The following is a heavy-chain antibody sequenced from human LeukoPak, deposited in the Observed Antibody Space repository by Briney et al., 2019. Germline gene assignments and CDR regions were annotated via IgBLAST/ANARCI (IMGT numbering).Heavy chain of an antibody. CDR1: GGSISSYY. Sequence: PSETLSLTCTVSGGSISSYYWSWIRQPPGKGLEWIGYIYYSGSTNYNPSLKSRVTISVDTSKNQFSLKLSSVTAADTAVYYCARVGGGYQLNYMDVWGKGTTVTVSS. J-gene: IGHJ6*03. CDR2: IYYSGST. CDR3: ARVGGGYQLNYMDV. V-gene: IGHV4-59*01. D-gene: IGHD2-15*01.